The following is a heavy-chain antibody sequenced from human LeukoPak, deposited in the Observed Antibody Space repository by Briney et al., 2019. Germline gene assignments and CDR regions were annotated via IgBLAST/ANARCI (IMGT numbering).Heavy chain of an antibody. V-gene: IGHV3-9*01. CDR1: GFTFDDYA. J-gene: IGHJ4*02. CDR3: AALDGYSYGPFDY. CDR2: ISWNSGSI. Sequence: GGSLRLSCAASGFTFDDYAMHWVRQAPGKGLEWVSGISWNSGSIGYADSVKGRFTISRDNAKNSLYLQMNSLRAEDTALYYCAALDGYSYGPFDYWGQGTLATVSS. D-gene: IGHD5-18*01.